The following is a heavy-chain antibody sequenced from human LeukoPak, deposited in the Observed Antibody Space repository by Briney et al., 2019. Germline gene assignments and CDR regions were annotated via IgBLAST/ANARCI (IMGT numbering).Heavy chain of an antibody. CDR2: ISYDGSNK. D-gene: IGHD5-18*01. CDR3: ARGRGYSYGFIVY. V-gene: IGHV3-30-3*01. J-gene: IGHJ4*02. Sequence: GRSLRLSFAAPGFTFSSYAMDRVRPAPGKGLEWVAVISYDGSNKYYADSVKGRSTISRDNSKNTLYLQMNSLRAEDTAVYYCARGRGYSYGFIVYWGQGTLVTVSS. CDR1: GFTFSSYA.